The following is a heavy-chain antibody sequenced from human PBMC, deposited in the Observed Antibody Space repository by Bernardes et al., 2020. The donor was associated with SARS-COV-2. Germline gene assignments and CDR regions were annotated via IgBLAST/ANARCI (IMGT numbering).Heavy chain of an antibody. J-gene: IGHJ6*02. CDR2: ISSSGSTI. Sequence: GGSLRLSCAASGFTFSSYEMNWVRQAPGKGLEWVSYISSSGSTIYYADSVKGRFTISRDNAKNTVYLQMNSLRAEDTAVYYCAGAPDCGGYSCNGRPYYGMDVWGQGTTVTASS. V-gene: IGHV3-48*03. D-gene: IGHD2-21*01. CDR1: GFTFSSYE. CDR3: AGAPDCGGYSCNGRPYYGMDV.